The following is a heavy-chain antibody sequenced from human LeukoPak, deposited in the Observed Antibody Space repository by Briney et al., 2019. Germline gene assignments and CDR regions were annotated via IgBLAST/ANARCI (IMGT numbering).Heavy chain of an antibody. CDR1: GFTFSGSA. J-gene: IGHJ6*04. CDR2: IRSKPNNYAT. D-gene: IGHD3-22*01. Sequence: PGGSLRLSCAASGFTFSGSAMHWVRQASGKGLEWVGRIRSKPNNYATAYAASVKGRFTISRDDSKNTAYLQMNSLKTEYTAVYYCTRLEYYDSSAGCVWGKGTTVTVSS. CDR3: TRLEYYDSSAGCV. V-gene: IGHV3-73*01.